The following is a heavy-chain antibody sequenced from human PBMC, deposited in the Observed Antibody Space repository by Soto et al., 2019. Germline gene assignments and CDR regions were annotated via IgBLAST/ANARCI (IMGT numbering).Heavy chain of an antibody. Sequence: PSETLSLTCAVYGGSFSGYYWSWIRQPPGKGLEWIGEINHSGSTNYNPSLKSRVTISVDTSKNQFSLKLSSVTAADTAVYYCARGEYSSSFGYYYYYGMDVWGQGTTVTVSS. J-gene: IGHJ6*02. V-gene: IGHV4-34*01. D-gene: IGHD6-6*01. CDR3: ARGEYSSSFGYYYYYGMDV. CDR1: GGSFSGYY. CDR2: INHSGST.